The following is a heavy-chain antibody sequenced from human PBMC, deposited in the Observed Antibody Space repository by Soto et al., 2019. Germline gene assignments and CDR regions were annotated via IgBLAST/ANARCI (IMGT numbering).Heavy chain of an antibody. Sequence: GGSLRLSCAASGFTFSSYGMHWVRQAPGKGLEWVAVISYDGSNKYYADSVKGRFTISRDNSKNTLYLQMNSLRAEDTAVYYCAKDRGAYFDYWGQGTLVSVSS. J-gene: IGHJ4*02. D-gene: IGHD5-12*01. CDR3: AKDRGAYFDY. CDR2: ISYDGSNK. V-gene: IGHV3-30*18. CDR1: GFTFSSYG.